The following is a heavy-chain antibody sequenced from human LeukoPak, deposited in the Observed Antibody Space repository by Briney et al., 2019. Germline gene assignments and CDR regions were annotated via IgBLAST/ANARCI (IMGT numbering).Heavy chain of an antibody. CDR2: ISTYNGNT. CDR1: GYTFTSYS. Sequence: ASVKVSCKASGYTFTSYSINWVRQAPGQGLEWMGWISTYNGNTNYAQKLQGRVTMTRDTSISTAYMELTRLRSDDTAVYYCTRDREGGSGWFDPWGQGTLVTVSS. CDR3: TRDREGGSGWFDP. V-gene: IGHV1-18*01. J-gene: IGHJ5*02. D-gene: IGHD3-16*01.